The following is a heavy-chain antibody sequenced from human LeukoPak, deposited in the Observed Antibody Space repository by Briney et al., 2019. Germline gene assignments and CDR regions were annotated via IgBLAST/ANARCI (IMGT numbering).Heavy chain of an antibody. CDR1: GYNFTNYL. V-gene: IGHV5-51*01. Sequence: GESLTISCKGSGYNFTNYLIAWVRQMPGKGLDGMGFIYPGDSDPRYSPSFQGQVTISADKSISTAYLQWNSLKASDTAMYYCARSKSKPSFDYWGQGTLVTVSS. CDR3: ARSKSKPSFDY. D-gene: IGHD4-11*01. CDR2: IYPGDSDP. J-gene: IGHJ4*02.